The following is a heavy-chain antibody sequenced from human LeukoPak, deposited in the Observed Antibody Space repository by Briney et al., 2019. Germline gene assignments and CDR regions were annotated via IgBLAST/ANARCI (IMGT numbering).Heavy chain of an antibody. V-gene: IGHV1-2*02. CDR3: ARDNSVGDVAWWFDP. CDR2: INPNSGGT. J-gene: IGHJ5*02. D-gene: IGHD1-26*01. Sequence: ASVKVSCKASGYTFTGYYMHWVRQAPGQGLGWMGWINPNSGGTNYAQKFQGRVTMTRDMSTTTDYMELSSLRSEDTAVYYCARDNSVGDVAWWFDPWGQGTLVTVSS. CDR1: GYTFTGYY.